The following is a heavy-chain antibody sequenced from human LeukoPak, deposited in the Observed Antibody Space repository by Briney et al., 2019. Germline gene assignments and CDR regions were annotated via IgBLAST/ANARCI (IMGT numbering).Heavy chain of an antibody. D-gene: IGHD4-17*01. J-gene: IGHJ4*02. CDR3: ARAPTVTTKPFFDY. Sequence: GGSLRLSCAASGFTFSSYWMSWVRQAPGKGLEWVANIKQDGSEKYYVDPVKGRFTISRDNAKNSLYLQMNNLRAEDTAVYYCARAPTVTTKPFFDYWGQGTLVTVSS. CDR2: IKQDGSEK. CDR1: GFTFSSYW. V-gene: IGHV3-7*01.